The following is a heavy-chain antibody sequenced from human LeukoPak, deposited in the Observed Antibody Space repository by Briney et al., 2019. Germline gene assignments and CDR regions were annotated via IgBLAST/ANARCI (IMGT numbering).Heavy chain of an antibody. Sequence: SETLSLTCTVSGGSISSYYWSWIRQPPGKGLEWIGEINHSGGTNYNPSLKSRVTISVDTSKNQFSLKLSSVTAADTAVYYCARSPLWAGSFFDYWGQGTLVTVSS. J-gene: IGHJ4*02. V-gene: IGHV4-34*01. CDR3: ARSPLWAGSFFDY. D-gene: IGHD1-26*01. CDR2: INHSGGT. CDR1: GGSISSYY.